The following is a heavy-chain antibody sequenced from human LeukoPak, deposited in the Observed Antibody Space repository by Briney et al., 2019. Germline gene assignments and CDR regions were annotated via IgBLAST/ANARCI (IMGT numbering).Heavy chain of an antibody. J-gene: IGHJ5*02. D-gene: IGHD4-4*01. CDR3: ARGHTVTTGSYNWFDP. V-gene: IGHV4-59*12. Sequence: SETLSLTCTISGGSISSYYWSWIRQPPGKGLEWIGYIYYSGSTNYNPSLKSRVTISVDTSKNQFSLKLSSVTAADTAVYYCARGHTVTTGSYNWFDPWGQGTLVTVSS. CDR2: IYYSGST. CDR1: GGSISSYY.